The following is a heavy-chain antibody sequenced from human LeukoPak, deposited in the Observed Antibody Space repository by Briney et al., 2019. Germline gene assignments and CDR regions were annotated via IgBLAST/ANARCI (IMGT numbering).Heavy chain of an antibody. CDR2: ISSSSSYI. J-gene: IGHJ4*02. Sequence: GGSLRLSCAASGFTFSSYSMNWVRQAPGRGLEWVSSISSSSSYIYYADSVQGRFTISRDNAKNSLYLQMNSLRAEDTAVYYCARGDWGLATILTLFDYWGQGTLVTVSS. V-gene: IGHV3-21*01. D-gene: IGHD5-24*01. CDR3: ARGDWGLATILTLFDY. CDR1: GFTFSSYS.